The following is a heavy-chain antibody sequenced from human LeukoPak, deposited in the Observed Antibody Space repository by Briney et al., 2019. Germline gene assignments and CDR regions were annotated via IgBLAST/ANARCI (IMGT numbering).Heavy chain of an antibody. CDR1: GYTFSNYW. V-gene: IGHV3-7*01. J-gene: IGHJ4*02. CDR2: IKQDGSEK. Sequence: PGGSLRLSCAASGYTFSNYWMSWVRQAPGKGLEWVANIKQDGSEKYYVDSVKGRFTISRDNAKNSLYLQMNSLRAEDTAVYYCAIDFEMVDRMDYWGQGTLVTVSS. D-gene: IGHD3-3*01. CDR3: AIDFEMVDRMDY.